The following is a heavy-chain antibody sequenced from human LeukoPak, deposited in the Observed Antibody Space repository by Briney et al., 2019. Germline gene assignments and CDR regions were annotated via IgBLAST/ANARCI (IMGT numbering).Heavy chain of an antibody. D-gene: IGHD5-18*01. V-gene: IGHV4-39*07. CDR3: ASIVDTAMADAFDI. CDR1: GGSISSSSYY. CDR2: IYYSGST. Sequence: SETLSLTCTVSGGSISSSSYYWGWIRQPPGKGLEWIGSIYYSGSTNYNPSLKSRVTISADTSKNQFSLKLSSVTAADTAVYYCASIVDTAMADAFDIWGQGTMVTVSS. J-gene: IGHJ3*02.